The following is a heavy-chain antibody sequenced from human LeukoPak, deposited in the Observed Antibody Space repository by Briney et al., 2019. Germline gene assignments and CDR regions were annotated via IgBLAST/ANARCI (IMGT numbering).Heavy chain of an antibody. CDR2: ISDNGGRT. J-gene: IGHJ4*02. CDR1: GFTFSTYT. Sequence: PGGSLRLSCAASGFTFSTYTMAWVRQAPGGGLEWVSGISDNGGRTYYADSVKGRFTISRDNSKNTLYLQMNSLRAEDTAVYYCANSGDYTDYFDYWGQGTLVTVSS. D-gene: IGHD2-8*02. CDR3: ANSGDYTDYFDY. V-gene: IGHV3-23*01.